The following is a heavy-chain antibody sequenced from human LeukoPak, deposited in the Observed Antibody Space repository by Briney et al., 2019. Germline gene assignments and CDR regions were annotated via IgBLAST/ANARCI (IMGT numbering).Heavy chain of an antibody. CDR1: GDSVSSTGSA. J-gene: IGHJ4*02. CDR2: TYYRSNWNS. V-gene: IGHV6-1*01. CDR3: ARDLHLALDY. Sequence: SQTLSLTCAISGDSVSSTGSAWHWLRQSPSRGLEWLGRTYYRSNWNSDYAVSVKSRITISPDTSKNQFSLQLSSVTPEDTALYFCARDLHLALDYWGQGTLVTVAS.